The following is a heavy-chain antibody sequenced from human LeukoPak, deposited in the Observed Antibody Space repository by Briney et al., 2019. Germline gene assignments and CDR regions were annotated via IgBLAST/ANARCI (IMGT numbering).Heavy chain of an antibody. D-gene: IGHD2-15*01. Sequence: SETLSLTCVVYGESFSGYYWTWIRQPPGKGLEWIGEIIDTGSTKYNSSLKSRVTISVDTSKNEFSLNLTSVTAADTAMYYCARGLGSCYSSICDYFNYWGQGTLVTVSS. CDR1: GESFSGYY. J-gene: IGHJ4*02. V-gene: IGHV4-34*01. CDR3: ARGLGSCYSSICDYFNY. CDR2: IIDTGST.